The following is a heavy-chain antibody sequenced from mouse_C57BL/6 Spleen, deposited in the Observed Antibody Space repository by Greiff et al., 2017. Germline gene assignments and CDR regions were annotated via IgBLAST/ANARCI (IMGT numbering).Heavy chain of an antibody. J-gene: IGHJ4*01. CDR1: GYTFTSYW. V-gene: IGHV1-64*01. CDR3: ARKGVYYAMDY. Sequence: QVQLQQPGAELVKPGASVTLSCKASGYTFTSYWMHWVKQRPGQGLEWIGMIHPNSGSTHYNEKFKSKATLTVDKSSSTAYMQLSSLTSEDSAVYYCARKGVYYAMDYWGQGTSVTVSS. CDR2: IHPNSGST.